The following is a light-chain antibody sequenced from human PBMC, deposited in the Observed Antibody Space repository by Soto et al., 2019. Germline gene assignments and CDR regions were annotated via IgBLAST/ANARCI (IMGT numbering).Light chain of an antibody. Sequence: DIQITQSPSCLSASVGDRVTITCRASQSISSYLNWYQQKPGKAPKLLIYAASSLQSGVPSRFSGSGSGTDLTLTISSLQPHDFATYDCQQYESYYTLTFGGGTKVDIK. V-gene: IGKV1-39*01. J-gene: IGKJ4*01. CDR1: QSISSY. CDR2: AAS. CDR3: QQYESYYTLT.